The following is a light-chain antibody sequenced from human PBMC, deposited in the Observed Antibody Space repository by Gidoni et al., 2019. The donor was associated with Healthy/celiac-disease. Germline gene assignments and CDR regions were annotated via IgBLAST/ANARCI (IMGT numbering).Light chain of an antibody. CDR2: GAS. J-gene: IGKJ4*01. V-gene: IGKV3-20*01. CDR1: QSVSSSY. Sequence: EIVLTQSPGTLSLSPGERATLSCRASQSVSSSYLAWYQQIPGQTPRLLIYGASSRATGIPDRFSGSGSGTDFTLTISRLEPEDFAVYYCQQYGSSPPTFXGXTKVEIK. CDR3: QQYGSSPPT.